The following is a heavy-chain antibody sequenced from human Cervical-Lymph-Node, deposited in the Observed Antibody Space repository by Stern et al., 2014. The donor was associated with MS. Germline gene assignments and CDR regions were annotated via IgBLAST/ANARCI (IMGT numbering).Heavy chain of an antibody. V-gene: IGHV3-30*04. J-gene: IGHJ4*02. CDR2: ISYDGGNK. CDR1: GFTFSAYA. D-gene: IGHD6-19*01. Sequence: VQLVQSGGGVVQPGRSLRLSCAASGFTFSAYAMHWVRQTPGKGLEWLVVISYDGGNKYYADSLKGRFTISRDNSKNTLCLHMNSLRADDTAVYYCARDLVMYSSAWSPGPYWGQGTLVTVSS. CDR3: ARDLVMYSSAWSPGPY.